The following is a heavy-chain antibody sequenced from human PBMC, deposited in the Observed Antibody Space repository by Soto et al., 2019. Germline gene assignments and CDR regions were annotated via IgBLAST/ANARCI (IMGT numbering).Heavy chain of an antibody. D-gene: IGHD3-10*01. CDR3: AAVTWFRAMDV. V-gene: IGHV6-1*01. J-gene: IGHJ6*02. CDR2: TYYRSKWNN. CDR1: WVSFSSDSAA. Sequence: SQTLSHTGAISWVSFSSDSAACNWIRQSPSRGLEWLRRTYYRSKWNNDYGLSVKSRITINPDTSKNQFSLHLHSVTPEDTAVYYCAAVTWFRAMDVWGQGTPVTVSS.